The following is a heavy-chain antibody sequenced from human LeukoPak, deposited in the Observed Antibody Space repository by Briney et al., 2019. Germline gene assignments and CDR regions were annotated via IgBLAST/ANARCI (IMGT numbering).Heavy chain of an antibody. CDR2: INPNSGGT. CDR1: GYTFTGYY. CDR3: ARVPNCSSTSCYLAILDY. J-gene: IGHJ4*02. V-gene: IGHV1-2*02. D-gene: IGHD2-2*01. Sequence: GASVKVSCKASGYTFTGYYMHWVRQAPGQGLEWMGWINPNSGGTNYAQKFQGRVTMTRDTSISTAYMELGRLRSDDTAVYYCARVPNCSSTSCYLAILDYWGQGTLVTVSS.